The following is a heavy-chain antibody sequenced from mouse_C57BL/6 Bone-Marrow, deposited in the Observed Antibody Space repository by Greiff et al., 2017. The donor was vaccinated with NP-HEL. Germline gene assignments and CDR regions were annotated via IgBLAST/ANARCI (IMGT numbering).Heavy chain of an antibody. CDR1: GYTFTSYD. J-gene: IGHJ1*03. CDR3: ASHYGSSYRWYFDV. Sequence: QVQLQQSGPELVKPGASVKLSCKASGYTFTSYDINWVKQRPGQGLEWIGRIYPRDGSTKYNEKFKGKATLTVDTSSSTAYMELHSLTSEDSAVYFGASHYGSSYRWYFDVWGTGTTVTVSS. D-gene: IGHD1-1*01. CDR2: IYPRDGST. V-gene: IGHV1-85*01.